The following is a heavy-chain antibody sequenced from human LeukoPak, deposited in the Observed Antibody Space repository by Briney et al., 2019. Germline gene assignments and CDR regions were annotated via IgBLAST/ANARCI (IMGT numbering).Heavy chain of an antibody. J-gene: IGHJ4*02. CDR3: ARHSRGSNDY. CDR1: GYTFTAYW. V-gene: IGHV5-51*01. D-gene: IGHD5-12*01. CDR2: IYAGDSEI. Sequence: GESLKISCKGSGYTFTAYWIGWVRQVPGKGLEWMGVIYAGDSEIRYSPSFQGQVTISVDKSISTAYLQWSSLKAPDTAMYYCARHSRGSNDYWGQGTLVTVSS.